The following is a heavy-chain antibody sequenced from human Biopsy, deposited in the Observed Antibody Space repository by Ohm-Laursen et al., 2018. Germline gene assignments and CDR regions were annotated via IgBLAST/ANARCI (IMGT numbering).Heavy chain of an antibody. CDR3: ARDLPSSYYYAMDV. V-gene: IGHV4-4*07. J-gene: IGHJ6*02. CDR2: TYKGGNT. CDR1: GGSFTGHY. Sequence: SQTLSLTCTVSGGSFTGHYWSWIRQPAGKGLEWIGHTYKGGNTNHNPSLKSRVSMSVDTSKNQLPLTLRSVTAADTAVYYWARDLPSSYYYAMDVWGQGTTVTVSS.